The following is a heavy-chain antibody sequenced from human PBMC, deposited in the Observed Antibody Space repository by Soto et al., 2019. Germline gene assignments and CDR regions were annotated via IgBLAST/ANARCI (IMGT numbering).Heavy chain of an antibody. V-gene: IGHV1-46*01. CDR1: GYTFTSYD. Sequence: ASVKVSCKASGYTFTSYDMHCVRQAPGQGLEWMGIINPSGGSTSYAQKFQGRVTVTRDTSTSTVYMELSSLRSEDTAVYYCARDYVGATTFNGMDVWGQGTTVTVSS. CDR2: INPSGGST. D-gene: IGHD1-26*01. CDR3: ARDYVGATTFNGMDV. J-gene: IGHJ6*02.